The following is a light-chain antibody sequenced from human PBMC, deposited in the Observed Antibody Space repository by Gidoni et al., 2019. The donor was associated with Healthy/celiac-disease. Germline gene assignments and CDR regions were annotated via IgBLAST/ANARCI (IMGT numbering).Light chain of an antibody. CDR2: DAS. Sequence: DIQMAQSPSTLSASVGDRVTITCRASQSISSWLAWYQQKPGKAPKLLIYDASSLESGVPSRFSGSGSGTEFTLTISSLQPDDFATYYCQQYNSYLLTFGGGTKVEIK. CDR1: QSISSW. CDR3: QQYNSYLLT. J-gene: IGKJ4*01. V-gene: IGKV1-5*01.